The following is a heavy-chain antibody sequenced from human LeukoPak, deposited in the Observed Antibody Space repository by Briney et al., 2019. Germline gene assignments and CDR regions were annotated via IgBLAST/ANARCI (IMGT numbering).Heavy chain of an antibody. CDR2: IYPGDSDT. D-gene: IGHD4-17*01. V-gene: IGHV5-51*01. CDR1: GYIFTSYW. CDR3: ARLDGSTTVTTFFDY. Sequence: GESLKISCKGSGYIFTSYWIGWVRQMPGKGLEWMGIIYPGDSDTRYSSSFQGQVTISADKSISTAYLQWSSLKASDTAMYYCARLDGSTTVTTFFDYWGQGTLVTVSS. J-gene: IGHJ4*02.